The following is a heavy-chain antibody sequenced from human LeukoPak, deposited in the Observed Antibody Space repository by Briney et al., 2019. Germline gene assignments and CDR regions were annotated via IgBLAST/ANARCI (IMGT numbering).Heavy chain of an antibody. J-gene: IGHJ3*02. CDR2: INPKSGGT. CDR3: ARNLWFGESSDAFDM. V-gene: IGHV1-2*02. CDR1: GYSFTGHY. D-gene: IGHD3-10*01. Sequence: GSVKVSCKASGYSFTGHYMHWVRQAPRQGLEWMGWINPKSGGTNYAQKFQGRVTMTRDTSISTAYMDMSSLRSDDTAVYYCARNLWFGESSDAFDMWGQGTMVTVSS.